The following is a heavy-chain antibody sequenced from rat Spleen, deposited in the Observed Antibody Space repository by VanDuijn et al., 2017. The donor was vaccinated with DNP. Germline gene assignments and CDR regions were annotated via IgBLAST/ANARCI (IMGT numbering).Heavy chain of an antibody. J-gene: IGHJ2*01. V-gene: IGHV5-22*01. CDR1: GFIFSDYY. CDR2: IRYDGAYS. D-gene: IGHD4-3*01. CDR3: ARWNSGHFDY. Sequence: EVQLEESGGDLVQPGGSLKLFCAASGFIFSDYYMAWFRQAPRKGLEWVAYIRYDGAYSKYGDSVKGRFTISRDNAKSTLYLQMNSLRSEDMATYYCARWNSGHFDYWGQGVMVPVSS.